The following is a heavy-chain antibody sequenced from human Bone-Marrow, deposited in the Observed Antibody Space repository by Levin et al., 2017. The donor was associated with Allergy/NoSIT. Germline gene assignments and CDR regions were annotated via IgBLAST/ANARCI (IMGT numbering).Heavy chain of an antibody. D-gene: IGHD2-15*01. CDR2: ISGSGGST. Sequence: GGSLRLSCAASRFTFSSYVMSWVRQAPGKGLEWVSSISGSGGSTYYADPLKGRFTISRDNSKNTLYLQMNSLRAEDTAVYYCAKEAIGYCSGGSCFFDYWGQGTLVTVSS. V-gene: IGHV3-23*01. J-gene: IGHJ4*02. CDR3: AKEAIGYCSGGSCFFDY. CDR1: RFTFSSYV.